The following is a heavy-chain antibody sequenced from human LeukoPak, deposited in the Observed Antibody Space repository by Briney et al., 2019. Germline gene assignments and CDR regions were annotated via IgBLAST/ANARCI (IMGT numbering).Heavy chain of an antibody. Sequence: GGSLRLSCAASGFTFSSYAMSWVRQAPGKGLEWVSAISGSGGSTYYADSVKGRFTISRDNSKNTLYLQMNSLRAEDTAVYYCAEDSPSSSWYYYYYGMDVWGQGTTVTVSS. CDR3: AEDSPSSSWYYYYYGMDV. D-gene: IGHD6-13*01. CDR1: GFTFSSYA. CDR2: ISGSGGST. V-gene: IGHV3-23*01. J-gene: IGHJ6*02.